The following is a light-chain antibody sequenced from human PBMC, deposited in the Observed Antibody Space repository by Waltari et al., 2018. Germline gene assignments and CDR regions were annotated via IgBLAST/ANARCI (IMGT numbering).Light chain of an antibody. CDR2: DAS. CDR3: QQYYSTPPLT. V-gene: IGKV1-39*01. J-gene: IGKJ4*01. Sequence: DIQMTQSPSSLSASVGDRVTITCRASQSISSYLNWYQQKPGKAPKILIYDASSLQSGVPSRFSGSGSGTDFTLTISSLQAEDVAVYYCQQYYSTPPLTFGGGTKVEIK. CDR1: QSISSY.